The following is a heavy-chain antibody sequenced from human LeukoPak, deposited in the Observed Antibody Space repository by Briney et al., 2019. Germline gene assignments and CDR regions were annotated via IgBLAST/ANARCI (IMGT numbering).Heavy chain of an antibody. V-gene: IGHV3-23*01. CDR1: GFTFSSFA. CDR2: ISGSGGNT. J-gene: IGHJ4*02. CDR3: AKSMVRGIIILDFDY. Sequence: GGSLRLACAASGFTFSSFAMTWVRQTPGKGLEWVSAISGSGGNTYYADSVKGRFTISRDNSKNTLYLQMNSLRAEDTAVYYCAKSMVRGIIILDFDYWGQGTPVTVSS. D-gene: IGHD3-10*01.